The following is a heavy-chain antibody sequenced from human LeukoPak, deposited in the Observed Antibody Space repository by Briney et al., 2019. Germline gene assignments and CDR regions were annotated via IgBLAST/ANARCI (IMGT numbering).Heavy chain of an antibody. CDR3: ARDHSTGLYYFDY. V-gene: IGHV4-4*07. CDR1: GXSIGNYY. CDR2: VFTGGTT. D-gene: IGHD1-1*01. Sequence: SETLSLTCTVSGXSIGNYYWNWIRQPAGKGLEWIGHVFTGGTTNYNPSLKSRVTMSVDTSKNQFSLKLSSVTAADTAVYYCARDHSTGLYYFDYWGQGTLVTVSS. J-gene: IGHJ4*02.